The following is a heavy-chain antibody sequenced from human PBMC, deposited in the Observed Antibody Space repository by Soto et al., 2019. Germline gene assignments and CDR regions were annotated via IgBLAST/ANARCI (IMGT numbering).Heavy chain of an antibody. Sequence: TGGSLRLSCAASGFTFSSYAMHWVRQAPGKGLEWVAVISSDGSKKYYADSVKGRFTISRDNSENTLFLQMNSLRAEDTAVYYCARDEYFDPSGPPYDYWGQGSLVTVSS. D-gene: IGHD3-9*01. CDR2: ISSDGSKK. V-gene: IGHV3-30-3*01. CDR3: ARDEYFDPSGPPYDY. CDR1: GFTFSSYA. J-gene: IGHJ4*02.